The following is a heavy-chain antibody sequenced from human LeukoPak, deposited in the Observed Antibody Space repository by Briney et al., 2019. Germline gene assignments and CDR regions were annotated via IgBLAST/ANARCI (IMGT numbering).Heavy chain of an antibody. CDR3: AREGPDYDYVWGSYASNYFDY. CDR2: ISSSGSTI. V-gene: IGHV3-11*04. CDR1: GFTFSDYY. D-gene: IGHD3-16*01. J-gene: IGHJ4*02. Sequence: AGSLRLSCAASGFTFSDYYMGWIRQAPGKGLEWVSYISSSGSTIYYADSVKGRFTISRDNAKNSLYLQMNSLRAEDTAVYYCAREGPDYDYVWGSYASNYFDYWGQGTLVTVSS.